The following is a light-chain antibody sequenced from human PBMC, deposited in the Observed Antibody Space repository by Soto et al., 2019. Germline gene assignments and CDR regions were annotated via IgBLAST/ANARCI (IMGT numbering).Light chain of an antibody. CDR3: SSYTSASTLCV. CDR2: DVN. Sequence: QSALTQPASVSGSPEQSLSISCTGTSSDVGGFNYVSWYQQHPGKAPKLMIYDVNNRPSGVSYRFSGSKSGNTASLTISGLQAEDEADYYCSSYTSASTLCVFGTGTKVTVL. J-gene: IGLJ1*01. CDR1: SSDVGGFNY. V-gene: IGLV2-14*01.